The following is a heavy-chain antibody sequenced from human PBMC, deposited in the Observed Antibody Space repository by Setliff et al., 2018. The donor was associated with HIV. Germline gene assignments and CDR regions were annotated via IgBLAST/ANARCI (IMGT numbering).Heavy chain of an antibody. CDR2: IKQDGSEK. CDR3: ARENLYYDSSRVLREEGFDP. V-gene: IGHV3-7*01. D-gene: IGHD3-22*01. CDR1: GFTFSSYW. Sequence: PRLSCAASGFTFSSYWMSWVRQAPGKGLEWVANIKQDGSEKYYVDSVKGRFTISRDNAKNSLYLQMNSLRAEDTAVYYCARENLYYDSSRVLREEGFDPWGQGTLVTVSS. J-gene: IGHJ5*02.